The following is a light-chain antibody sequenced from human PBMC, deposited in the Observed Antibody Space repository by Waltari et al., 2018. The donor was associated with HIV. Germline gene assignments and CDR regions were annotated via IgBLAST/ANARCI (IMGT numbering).Light chain of an antibody. CDR1: STDVGRYDY. V-gene: IGLV2-14*01. CDR2: EVT. J-gene: IGLJ1*01. CDR3: SSYVVNSTPYV. Sequence: QSALTQPASVSGSPGQSITISCTGTSTDVGRYDYVSWSQHHPGKAPKLVIYEVTNRPAGIANRFSGSKSGNTASLTIAGFQAEDEADYYCSSYVVNSTPYVFGSGTKVTVL.